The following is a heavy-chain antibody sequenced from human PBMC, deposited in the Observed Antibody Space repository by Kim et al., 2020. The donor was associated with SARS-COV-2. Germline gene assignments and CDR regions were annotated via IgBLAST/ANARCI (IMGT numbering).Heavy chain of an antibody. CDR2: INHSGST. CDR1: GGSFSGYY. J-gene: IGHJ4*02. CDR3: ARGRKAVAIDY. V-gene: IGHV4-34*01. D-gene: IGHD6-19*01. Sequence: SETLSLTCAVYGGSFSGYYWSWIRQPPGKGLEWIGEINHSGSTNYNPSLKSRVTISVDTSKNQFSLKLSSVTAADTAVYYCARGRKAVAIDYWGQGTLVT.